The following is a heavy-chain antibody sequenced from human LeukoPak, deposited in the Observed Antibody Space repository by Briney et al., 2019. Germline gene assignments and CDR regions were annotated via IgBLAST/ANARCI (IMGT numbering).Heavy chain of an antibody. J-gene: IGHJ2*01. D-gene: IGHD4-23*01. CDR3: ARRPDYGGDIWYFDL. CDR2: IYYSGST. Sequence: KPSETLSLTCTVSGGSISSYYWSWIRQPPGKGLEWIGYIYYSGSTNYNPSLKSRVTISVDTSKNQFSLKLSSVTAADTAVYYCARRPDYGGDIWYFDLWGRGTLVTVSS. CDR1: GGSISSYY. V-gene: IGHV4-59*01.